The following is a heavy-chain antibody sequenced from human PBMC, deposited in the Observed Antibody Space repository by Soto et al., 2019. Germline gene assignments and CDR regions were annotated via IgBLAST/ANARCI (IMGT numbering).Heavy chain of an antibody. CDR1: GYTFTSYG. V-gene: IGHV1-18*04. CDR3: ARDDYYDSSGSWAYYRMDV. CDR2: ISAYNGNT. Sequence: ASVKVSCKASGYTFTSYGISWVRQAPGQGLEWMGWISAYNGNTNYAQKLQGRVTMTTDTSTSTAYMELRSLRSDDTAVYYCARDDYYDSSGSWAYYRMDVWGQGTTVTVSS. J-gene: IGHJ6*02. D-gene: IGHD3-22*01.